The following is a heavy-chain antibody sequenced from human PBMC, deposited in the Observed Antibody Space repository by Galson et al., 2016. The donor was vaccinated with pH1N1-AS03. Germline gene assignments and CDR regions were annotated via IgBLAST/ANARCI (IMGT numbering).Heavy chain of an antibody. J-gene: IGHJ4*02. V-gene: IGHV3-21*01. CDR3: AKGNYYDVDLKEYYFDY. D-gene: IGHD3-22*01. CDR1: GFTFSSYS. CDR2: IRNSGSHI. Sequence: SLRLSCAASGFTFSSYSMTWVRQAPGKGLEWVSFIRNSGSHISYGDSVKGRSTVSRDNAKNSLYLQMNSLRAEDTAVYYCAKGNYYDVDLKEYYFDYWGQGTLVTVSS.